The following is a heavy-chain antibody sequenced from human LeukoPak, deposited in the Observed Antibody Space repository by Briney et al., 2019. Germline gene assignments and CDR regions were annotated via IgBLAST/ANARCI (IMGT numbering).Heavy chain of an antibody. J-gene: IGHJ3*02. CDR2: ISSSSSYI. Sequence: GGSLRLSCAASGFTFSSYSMNWVRQAPGKGLEWVSSISSSSSYIYYADSVKGRFTISRDNAKNSLYLQMNSLKASDTAMYYCARLSRQYSSGWDSDPFDIWGQGTMVTVSS. D-gene: IGHD6-19*01. CDR1: GFTFSSYS. V-gene: IGHV3-21*04. CDR3: ARLSRQYSSGWDSDPFDI.